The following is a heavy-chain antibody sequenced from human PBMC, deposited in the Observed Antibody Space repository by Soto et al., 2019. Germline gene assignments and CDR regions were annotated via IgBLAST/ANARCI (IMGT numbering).Heavy chain of an antibody. V-gene: IGHV3-30*18. D-gene: IGHD6-19*01. J-gene: IGHJ4*02. CDR2: ISYDGSNK. CDR1: GFTFSSYG. CDR3: AKDPADSSVGSGDHTYYFDY. Sequence: QVQLVESGGGVVQPGRSLRLSCAASGFTFSSYGMHWVRQAPGKGLEWVAVISYDGSNKYYADSVKGRFTISRDNSKNTLYLQMNSQRAEDTAVYYCAKDPADSSVGSGDHTYYFDYWGQGTLVTVSS.